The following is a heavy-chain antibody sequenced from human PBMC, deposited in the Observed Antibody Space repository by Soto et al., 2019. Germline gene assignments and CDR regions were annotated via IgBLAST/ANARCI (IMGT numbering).Heavy chain of an antibody. D-gene: IGHD3-16*01. V-gene: IGHV4-31*03. CDR1: GGSMSSEGYY. CDR3: AYLRGFTGYPGD. Sequence: SEALSLTCTDSGGSMSSEGYYWSWIRQHPGKGLEWIGYIYYSGLTDYNPSLKSRLTISVDKSKNEFYLKMRSVTAADTAVYYCAYLRGFTGYPGDWGQATLVTVSS. J-gene: IGHJ4*02. CDR2: IYYSGLT.